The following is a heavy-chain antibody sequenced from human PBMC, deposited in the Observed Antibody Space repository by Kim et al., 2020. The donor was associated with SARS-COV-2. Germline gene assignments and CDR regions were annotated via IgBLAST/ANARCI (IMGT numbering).Heavy chain of an antibody. D-gene: IGHD3-9*01. CDR3: ARGQRVYYDILTGYYDPYYYYMDV. CDR1: GFTFSSYA. V-gene: IGHV3-64*01. J-gene: IGHJ6*03. Sequence: GGSLGHSCAASGFTFSSYAMHWVRQAPGKGLEYVSAISSNGGSTYYANSVKGRFTISRDNSKNTLYLQMGSLRAEDMAVYYCARGQRVYYDILTGYYDPYYYYMDVWGKGTTVTVSS. CDR2: ISSNGGST.